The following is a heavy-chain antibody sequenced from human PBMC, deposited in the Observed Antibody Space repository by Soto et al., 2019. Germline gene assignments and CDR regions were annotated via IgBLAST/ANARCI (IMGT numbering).Heavy chain of an antibody. CDR1: GFFVSDTY. CDR2: VYRDGNT. D-gene: IGHD2-15*01. Sequence: EGQLVESGGGLIQPGGSLRLSCAASGFFVSDTYMSWVRQASGKGLEWVSVVYRDGNTDYADSVRGRFTISRDNSKNTVELQKNSLRAEDTAVYYWVRDDRYCSGGGCLFGGMDVWGQGTTVTVSS. V-gene: IGHV3-53*01. CDR3: VRDDRYCSGGGCLFGGMDV. J-gene: IGHJ6*02.